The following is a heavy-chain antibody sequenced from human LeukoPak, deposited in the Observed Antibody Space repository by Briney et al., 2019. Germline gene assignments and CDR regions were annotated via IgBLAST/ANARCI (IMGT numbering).Heavy chain of an antibody. V-gene: IGHV1-3*01. D-gene: IGHD5-24*01. CDR1: RYTFTSYA. Sequence: ASVKVSCKASRYTFTSYAMHWVRQAPGQRLEWMGWINAGNGNTKYSQKFQGRVTITRDTTASTAYMELSSLRSEDTAVYYCARDGYNSVDPIRAFDIWGQGTMVTVSS. J-gene: IGHJ3*02. CDR3: ARDGYNSVDPIRAFDI. CDR2: INAGNGNT.